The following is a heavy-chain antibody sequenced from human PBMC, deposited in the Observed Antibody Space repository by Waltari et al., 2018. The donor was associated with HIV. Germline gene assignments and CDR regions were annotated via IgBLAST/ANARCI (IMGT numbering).Heavy chain of an antibody. J-gene: IGHJ5*02. CDR3: ARGGPLSGPATPFDR. V-gene: IGHV1-46*01. Sequence: QVQLVQSGAEVKTPGASGRLSCKASGYAFTTFYIHWLRPAPAQSPEWMGIVNPTSGTTSYTQRFQGRVTMASDTSTSTAYMELTGLKSEDAAFYYCARGGPLSGPATPFDRWGQGTLITVSS. CDR1: GYAFTTFY. CDR2: VNPTSGTT.